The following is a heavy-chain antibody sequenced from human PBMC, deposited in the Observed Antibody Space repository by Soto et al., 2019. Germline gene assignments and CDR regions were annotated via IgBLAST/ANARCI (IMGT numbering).Heavy chain of an antibody. V-gene: IGHV3-30-3*01. CDR3: ARDHGIWNLRYNLFDP. Sequence: GGSLRLSCAASGFTFSSYAMHWVRQAPGKGLEWVAVISYDGSNKYYADSVKGRFTISRDNSKNTLYLQMNSLRAEDTAVYYCARDHGIWNLRYNLFDPWXQGTLVTVSS. CDR1: GFTFSSYA. CDR2: ISYDGSNK. J-gene: IGHJ5*02. D-gene: IGHD1-1*01.